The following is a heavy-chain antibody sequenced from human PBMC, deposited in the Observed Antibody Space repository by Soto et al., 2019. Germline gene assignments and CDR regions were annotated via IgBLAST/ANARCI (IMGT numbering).Heavy chain of an antibody. V-gene: IGHV4-39*01. Sequence: SETLSLTCTVSGGSISSSSYYWGWIRQPPGKGLEWIGSIYYSGSTYYKPSLKSRVTISVDTSKNQFSLKLSSVTAADTAVYYCASFLAVAAYYFDYWGQGTLVTVSS. CDR3: ASFLAVAAYYFDY. CDR2: IYYSGST. CDR1: GGSISSSSYY. D-gene: IGHD6-19*01. J-gene: IGHJ4*02.